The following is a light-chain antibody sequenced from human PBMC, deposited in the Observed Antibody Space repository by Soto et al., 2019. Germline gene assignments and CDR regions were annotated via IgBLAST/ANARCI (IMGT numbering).Light chain of an antibody. CDR1: SSDIGGYNF. CDR3: SSYTTADTVI. V-gene: IGLV2-14*03. CDR2: DVN. Sequence: QSVLTQPASMSGSPGQSITISCTGTSSDIGGYNFVSWYQRHAGKGPKLLIFDVNFRPSGVSNRFSGSKSENTASLTISGLQPEDEADYYCSSYTTADTVIFGGGTKLTVL. J-gene: IGLJ2*01.